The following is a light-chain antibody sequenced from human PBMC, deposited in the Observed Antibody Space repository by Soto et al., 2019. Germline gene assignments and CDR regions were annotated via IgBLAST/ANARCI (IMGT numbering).Light chain of an antibody. CDR1: QSVSRN. CDR2: GAS. CDR3: QQYNNWPPVT. Sequence: EIVMTQSPDTLSVSPGDRATLSCRASQSVSRNLAWYQQKSGQAPRLLIYGASTRATGVPARFSASGSGTEFTLTISSLQSEDFALYYWQQYNNWPPVTFGGGTKVEIK. V-gene: IGKV3-15*01. J-gene: IGKJ4*01.